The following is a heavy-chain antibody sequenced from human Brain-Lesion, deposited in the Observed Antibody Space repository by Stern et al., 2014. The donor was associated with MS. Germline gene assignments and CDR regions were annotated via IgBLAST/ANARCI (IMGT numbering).Heavy chain of an antibody. D-gene: IGHD2-2*01. Sequence: VQLVESGPGLVKPSQTLSLSCTVSGGSISSGGYYWSWIRQPAGKGLEWIGRIFNSGSTSYNPSPNSRVTISIETPKNQFSLRLNSMTAADTAVYYCARGRVVPGFQYYATDVWGQGTTVIVSS. J-gene: IGHJ6*02. V-gene: IGHV4-61*02. CDR2: IFNSGST. CDR1: GGSISSGGYY. CDR3: ARGRVVPGFQYYATDV.